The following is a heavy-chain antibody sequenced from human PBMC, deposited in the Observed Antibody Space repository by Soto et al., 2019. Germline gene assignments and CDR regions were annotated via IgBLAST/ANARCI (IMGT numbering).Heavy chain of an antibody. CDR2: IIPVFGTT. CDR3: ARSSPYIVVRKPTGNQDYYGMDV. Sequence: QVQLVQSGAEVKKPGSSVKVFCKASGGTFSIYTISWVRQAPGQGLEWMGGIIPVFGTTDYEQKFQGRVTITADGSTSTAYMKLSSLRSAATAVYYCARSSPYIVVRKPTGNQDYYGMDVWGQGTTVTVSS. D-gene: IGHD2-2*01. V-gene: IGHV1-69*01. CDR1: GGTFSIYT. J-gene: IGHJ6*02.